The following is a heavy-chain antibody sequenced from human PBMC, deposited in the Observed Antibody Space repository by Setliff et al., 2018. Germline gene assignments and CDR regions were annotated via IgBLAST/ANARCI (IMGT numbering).Heavy chain of an antibody. CDR2: IYHSGSA. CDR3: AREVGTSTSSDAFDV. Sequence: SETLSLTCAVSDDSTRNNNYFWAWIRQPPGKGLEWIAYIYHSGSAYYNPSLKSRVTMSVDTSKNQFSLHLTSVTAADTAVYYCAREVGTSTSSDAFDVWGQGMVVTISS. D-gene: IGHD1-26*01. J-gene: IGHJ3*01. V-gene: IGHV4-30-4*08. CDR1: DDSTRNNNYF.